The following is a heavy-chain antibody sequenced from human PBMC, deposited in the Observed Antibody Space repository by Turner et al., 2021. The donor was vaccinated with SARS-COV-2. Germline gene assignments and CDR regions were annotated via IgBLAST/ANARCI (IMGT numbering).Heavy chain of an antibody. J-gene: IGHJ6*02. CDR1: GGSIRSKS. Sequence: QVQLQESGPGLVRPSETLSLTCTVSGGSIRSKSWSWIRQSPGRGLEWIGYFYKIGSIDYNPTLRSRVTISVDTSKNQLSLNLISMTAADTAVYYCARHQGSTSGYDHGMNVWGQGTAVIVSS. V-gene: IGHV4-59*08. CDR2: FYKIGSI. CDR3: ARHQGSTSGYDHGMNV. D-gene: IGHD1-1*01.